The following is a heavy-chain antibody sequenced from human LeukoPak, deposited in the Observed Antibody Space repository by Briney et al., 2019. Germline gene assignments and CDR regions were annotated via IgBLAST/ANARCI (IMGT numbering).Heavy chain of an antibody. CDR1: GFTFSDYY. CDR2: INHSGST. Sequence: LRLSCAASGFTFSDYYMSWIRQPPGKGLEWIGEINHSGSTNYNPSLKSRVTISVDTSKNQFSLKLSSVTAADTAVYYCARGIPYYYDSSGPGGGYWFDPWGQGTLVTVSS. J-gene: IGHJ5*02. D-gene: IGHD3-22*01. V-gene: IGHV4-34*01. CDR3: ARGIPYYYDSSGPGGGYWFDP.